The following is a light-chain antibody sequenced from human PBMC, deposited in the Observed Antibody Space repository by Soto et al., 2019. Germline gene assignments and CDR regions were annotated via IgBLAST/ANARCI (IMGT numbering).Light chain of an antibody. J-gene: IGKJ1*01. V-gene: IGKV1-5*01. CDR1: QSIRRW. CDR3: QQYNSYSPAT. CDR2: DAS. Sequence: DIQMTQSPSMLSASVGDRVTIACRASQSIRRWLAWYQQKPGKAPKLLIFDASTLESGVPSRFSGRGSETEFTLTISSLQPDDFATYYCQQYNSYSPATCGQGTKGDIK.